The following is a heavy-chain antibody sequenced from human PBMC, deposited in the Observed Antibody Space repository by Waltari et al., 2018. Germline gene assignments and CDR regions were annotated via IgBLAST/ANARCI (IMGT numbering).Heavy chain of an antibody. CDR2: LYPSGEA. CDR1: GLIVRSHY. CDR3: ARGLGPTLAYYFDY. V-gene: IGHV3-66*02. J-gene: IGHJ4*02. Sequence: EVQLVESGGGLVQPGGSMRLSCAASGLIVRSHYMSWVRQAPGKGLEWVSVLYPSGEAYYADSLKGRFTISRDGSRNTVYLQMNTLSAEDTAVYYCARGLGPTLAYYFDYWGRGTLVTVSS. D-gene: IGHD3-10*01.